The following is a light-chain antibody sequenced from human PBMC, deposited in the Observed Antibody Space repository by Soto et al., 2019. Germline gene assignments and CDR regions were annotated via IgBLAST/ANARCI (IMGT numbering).Light chain of an antibody. CDR3: QQYSSSPLT. Sequence: EIVLTQSPGTLSLSLGERATLSCRASQSVSSNYLAWYQRKPGQAPKLLIYGASSRATGIPDRFSGSGSGTDFTLTISRLEPEDFAVYYCQQYSSSPLTFGGGTKVDIK. V-gene: IGKV3-20*01. J-gene: IGKJ4*01. CDR1: QSVSSNY. CDR2: GAS.